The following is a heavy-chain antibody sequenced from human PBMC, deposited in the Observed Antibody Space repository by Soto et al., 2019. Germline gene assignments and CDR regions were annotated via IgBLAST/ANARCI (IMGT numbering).Heavy chain of an antibody. Sequence: VSVKVSCKASGYTFTGYYMHWVRQAPGQGLEWMGWINPNSGGTNYAQKFQGWVTMTRDTSISTAYMELSRLRSDDTAVYYCARAFSSSWFQAFDIWGQGTMVTVSS. D-gene: IGHD6-13*01. J-gene: IGHJ3*02. CDR3: ARAFSSSWFQAFDI. CDR1: GYTFTGYY. V-gene: IGHV1-2*04. CDR2: INPNSGGT.